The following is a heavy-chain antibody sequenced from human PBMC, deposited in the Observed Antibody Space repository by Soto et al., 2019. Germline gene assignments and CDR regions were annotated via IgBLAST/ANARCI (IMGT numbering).Heavy chain of an antibody. CDR3: AKNPGYYYDSTGYHFDY. V-gene: IGHV3-23*01. D-gene: IGHD3-22*01. Sequence: PGGSLRLSCITSGFTFGNYATSWVRQAPGKGLEWVSTITSSGGGTYYADSVRGRFSVSRDNSKNTLYLQMNSLRAEDTAVYFCAKNPGYYYDSTGYHFDYWGQGTLVTVSS. J-gene: IGHJ4*02. CDR1: GFTFGNYA. CDR2: ITSSGGGT.